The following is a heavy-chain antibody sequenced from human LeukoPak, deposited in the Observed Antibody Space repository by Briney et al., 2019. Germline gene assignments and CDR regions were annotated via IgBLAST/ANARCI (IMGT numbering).Heavy chain of an antibody. CDR1: GFTFSKYW. Sequence: GGSLRLSCAASGFTFSKYWMLWVRQAPGKGLKSVSRINTDGTVTTYADSVKGRFTVSRDNADNTMFLQMNSVRDEDTAVYYCATTQWLAPPPDSWGQGTPVTVSS. V-gene: IGHV3-74*01. J-gene: IGHJ4*02. CDR3: ATTQWLAPPPDS. CDR2: INTDGTVT. D-gene: IGHD6-19*01.